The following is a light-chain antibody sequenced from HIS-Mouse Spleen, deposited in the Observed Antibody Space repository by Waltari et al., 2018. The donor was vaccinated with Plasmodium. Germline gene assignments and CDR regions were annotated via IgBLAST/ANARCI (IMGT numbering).Light chain of an antibody. CDR3: AAWDDSLSGRV. CDR2: RNN. CDR1: RSNIGSNY. V-gene: IGLV1-47*01. Sequence: QSVLPQPPSASGTPGQRVTISCSGSRSNIGSNYVSWYQQLPGTAPNLLSYRNNQRPSGVPDRFSGSKSGTTASLAISGLRSEDEADYYCAAWDDSLSGRVFGGGTKLTVL. J-gene: IGLJ3*02.